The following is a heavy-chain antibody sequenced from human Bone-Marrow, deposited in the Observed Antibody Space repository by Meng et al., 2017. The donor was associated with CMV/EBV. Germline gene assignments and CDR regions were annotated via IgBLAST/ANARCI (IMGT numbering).Heavy chain of an antibody. J-gene: IGHJ6*02. V-gene: IGHV3-30*02. D-gene: IGHD2-2*01. CDR1: GFTFSSYG. Sequence: GESLKISCAASGFTFSSYGMHWVRQAPGKGLEWVAFIRYDGSNKYYADSVKGRFTISRDNSKNTLYLQMNSLRAEDTAVYYCAREGLVVVPAAIHGMDVWGQGTTVTVSS. CDR3: AREGLVVVPAAIHGMDV. CDR2: IRYDGSNK.